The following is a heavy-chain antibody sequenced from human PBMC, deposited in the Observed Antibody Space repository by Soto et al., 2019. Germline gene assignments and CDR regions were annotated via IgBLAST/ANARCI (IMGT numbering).Heavy chain of an antibody. V-gene: IGHV5-51*01. J-gene: IGHJ3*02. CDR2: IYPGDSDT. CDR3: ARSLGNGTYEAFDI. D-gene: IGHD2-8*01. CDR1: GYSFTSYW. Sequence: GESLRISCRGSGYSFTSYWIGWVRQMPGKGLEWMGVIYPGDSDTRYSPSLQGQVTISADKSSSAAYLQWSSLQASDTATYYCARSLGNGTYEAFDIWGQGTMVTVSS.